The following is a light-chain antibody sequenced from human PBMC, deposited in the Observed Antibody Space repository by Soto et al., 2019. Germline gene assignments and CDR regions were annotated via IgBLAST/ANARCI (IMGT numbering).Light chain of an antibody. Sequence: QSALTQPASVSGSPGQSISISCTGSSSDVGSYNYVSWYQQHPGKAPKLLISEVSNRPSGVSNRFSGSKSDNTASLTISGLQAEDEADYYCSSSTSGSTFVFGTGTKLTVL. CDR3: SSSTSGSTFV. V-gene: IGLV2-14*01. CDR2: EVS. J-gene: IGLJ1*01. CDR1: SSDVGSYNY.